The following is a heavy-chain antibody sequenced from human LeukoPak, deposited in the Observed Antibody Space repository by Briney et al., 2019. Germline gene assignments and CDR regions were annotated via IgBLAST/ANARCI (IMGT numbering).Heavy chain of an antibody. J-gene: IGHJ6*03. Sequence: GGSLRLSCATSGFSFSSYAMSWARQAPGKGLEWVSYISSSGSTIYYADSVKGRFTISRDNAKNSLYLQMNSLRAEDTAVYYCARESRSGYYYYYYMDVWGKGTTVTISS. D-gene: IGHD1-26*01. CDR1: GFSFSSYA. V-gene: IGHV3-48*03. CDR2: ISSSGSTI. CDR3: ARESRSGYYYYYYMDV.